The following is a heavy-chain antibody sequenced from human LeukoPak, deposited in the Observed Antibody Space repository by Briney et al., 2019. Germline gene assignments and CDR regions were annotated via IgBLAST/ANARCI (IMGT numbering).Heavy chain of an antibody. Sequence: SETLSLTCTVSGGSNSSYYWSWIRQPPGKGLEWIGYIYYSGNTNYNPSLKSRVSISIDTSKNQLSLQLSSVTAADTAVYYCARDRDCSGLRDFDLWGRGTLVTVSA. CDR1: GGSNSSYY. D-gene: IGHD2-15*01. V-gene: IGHV4-59*01. J-gene: IGHJ2*01. CDR3: ARDRDCSGLRDFDL. CDR2: IYYSGNT.